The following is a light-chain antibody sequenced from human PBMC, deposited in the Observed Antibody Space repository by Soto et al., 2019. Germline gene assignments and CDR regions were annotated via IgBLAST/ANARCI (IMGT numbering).Light chain of an antibody. CDR2: GNN. Sequence: QSVLTQPPSVSGAPGQRVTISCTGSSSNIGAGYDVHWYQQLPGTAPKLLIYGNNNRPSGVPDRFSGSKSGTSASLAITGLQAEDEADYYCQSYDSSLSCSRVFGGGTKLTVL. CDR3: QSYDSSLSCSRV. J-gene: IGLJ3*02. CDR1: SSNIGAGYD. V-gene: IGLV1-40*01.